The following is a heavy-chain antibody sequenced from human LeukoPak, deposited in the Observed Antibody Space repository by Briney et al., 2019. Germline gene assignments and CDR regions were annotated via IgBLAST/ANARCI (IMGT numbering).Heavy chain of an antibody. D-gene: IGHD6-19*01. CDR2: IYNGGST. CDR3: ARVSGWYSFAIDY. J-gene: IGHJ4*02. CDR1: GFTVSSNY. V-gene: IGHV3-53*01. Sequence: GGSLRLSCAASGFTVSSNYMSWVRQAPGQGLEWVSVIYNGGSTYYADSVKGRFTISRDNSKNTLYLQMNSLRAEDTAVYYCARVSGWYSFAIDYWGQGTLVTVSS.